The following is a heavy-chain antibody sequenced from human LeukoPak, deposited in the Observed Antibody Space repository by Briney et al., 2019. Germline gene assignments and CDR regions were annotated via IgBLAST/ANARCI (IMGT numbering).Heavy chain of an antibody. Sequence: GGSLRLSCEASGFTFSSYGMSWVRQAPGKGLEWVSAISGGGGGTYYADSVKGRFTISRDNPKNTLYLQMNSLRAEDAAVYFCAKRVAHSSGAYWDYWGQGILVTVSS. CDR3: AKRVAHSSGAYWDY. CDR2: ISGGGGGT. V-gene: IGHV3-23*01. J-gene: IGHJ4*02. CDR1: GFTFSSYG. D-gene: IGHD6-19*01.